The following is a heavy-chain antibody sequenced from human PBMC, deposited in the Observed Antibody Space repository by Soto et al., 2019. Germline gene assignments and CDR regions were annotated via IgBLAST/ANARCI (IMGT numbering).Heavy chain of an antibody. Sequence: QVQLVQSGAEVKKPGASVKVSCKASGYALTSSGITWVRQAPGQGLEWMGWISEYNGNIDYAEKFQTRVALTTDTSTGTAFMELMDLRSDDTAVYYCARRSTDTAFWYFDLWGRGTLVTVSS. J-gene: IGHJ2*01. CDR3: ARRSTDTAFWYFDL. V-gene: IGHV1-18*04. D-gene: IGHD3-3*02. CDR1: GYALTSSG. CDR2: ISEYNGNI.